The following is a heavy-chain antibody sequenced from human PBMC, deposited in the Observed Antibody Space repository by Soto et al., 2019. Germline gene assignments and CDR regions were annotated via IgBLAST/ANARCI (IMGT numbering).Heavy chain of an antibody. CDR3: AAGYSYGYYYFDY. Sequence: GGSLRLSCAASGFTFSSYWMSWVRQAPGKGLEWVANIKQDGSEKYYVDSVKGRFTISRDNAKNSLYLQMNSLRAEDTAVYYCAAGYSYGYYYFDYWGQGTLVTVSS. J-gene: IGHJ4*02. V-gene: IGHV3-7*05. CDR1: GFTFSSYW. CDR2: IKQDGSEK. D-gene: IGHD5-18*01.